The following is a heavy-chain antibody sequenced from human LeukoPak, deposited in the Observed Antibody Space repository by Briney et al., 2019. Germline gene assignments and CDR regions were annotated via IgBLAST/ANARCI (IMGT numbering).Heavy chain of an antibody. CDR2: IKQDESEI. Sequence: SGGSLRLSCATSGFTFSGYWMSWVRQTPEKGLEWVANIKQDESEIYYVDSVKGRFTISRDNTKNSLYLQMNSLRAEDTAVYYCARFPRDPWRFDYWGQGTLVSVSS. CDR3: ARFPRDPWRFDY. V-gene: IGHV3-7*03. D-gene: IGHD5-12*01. J-gene: IGHJ4*02. CDR1: GFTFSGYW.